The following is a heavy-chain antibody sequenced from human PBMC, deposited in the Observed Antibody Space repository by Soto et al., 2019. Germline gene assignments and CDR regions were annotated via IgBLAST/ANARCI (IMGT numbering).Heavy chain of an antibody. Sequence: ASVKVSCKASGYTFTSYDISWVRQAPGQGLEWMGWINPNSGGTNYAQKFQGWVTMTRDTSISTAYMELSRLRSDDTAVYYCASSVSTGQTIAAADDYYGMDVWGQGATVTVSS. CDR1: GYTFTSYD. J-gene: IGHJ6*02. V-gene: IGHV1-2*04. CDR2: INPNSGGT. D-gene: IGHD6-13*01. CDR3: ASSVSTGQTIAAADDYYGMDV.